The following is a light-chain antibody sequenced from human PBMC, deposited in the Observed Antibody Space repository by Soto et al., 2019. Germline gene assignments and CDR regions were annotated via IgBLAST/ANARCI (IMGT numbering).Light chain of an antibody. CDR1: QSVSSY. Sequence: EIVLTQSPATLSLSPGERATLSCRASQSVSSYLAWYQQKLGQTPRLLIYDASNRATGIPARFSGSRSGTDFTLTISSLEPEDFAVYYCQQRSIWPLTFGGGTKVEIK. V-gene: IGKV3-11*01. CDR2: DAS. J-gene: IGKJ4*01. CDR3: QQRSIWPLT.